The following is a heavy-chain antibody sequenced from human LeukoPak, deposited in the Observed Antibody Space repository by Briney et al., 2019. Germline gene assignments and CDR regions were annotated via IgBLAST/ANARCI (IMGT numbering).Heavy chain of an antibody. D-gene: IGHD2-2*01. Sequence: GASVKVSCKVSGYTLTELSMHWVRQAPGKGLEWMGGFDPEDGGTIYAQKFQGRVTMTEDTSTDTAYMELNSLRSDDTAVYYCATDPGEIVPAAKGPRGDYCYGMDVWGQGTTVTVSS. V-gene: IGHV1-24*01. CDR2: FDPEDGGT. CDR3: ATDPGEIVPAAKGPRGDYCYGMDV. J-gene: IGHJ6*02. CDR1: GYTLTELS.